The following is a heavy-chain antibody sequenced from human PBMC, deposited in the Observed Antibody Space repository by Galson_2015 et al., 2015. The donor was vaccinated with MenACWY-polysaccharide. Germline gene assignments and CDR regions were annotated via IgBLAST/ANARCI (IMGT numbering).Heavy chain of an antibody. J-gene: IGHJ2*01. CDR3: ASSSSNYAYYSDL. V-gene: IGHV1-18*01. CDR1: GYTFTNHF. D-gene: IGHD4-11*01. CDR2: ISGNDGDT. Sequence: QSGAEVKKPGASVQVSCKASGYTFTNHFITWVRQAPGQGLEWMGWISGNDGDTDYAQKFQGRVTMTTDTSTSTVYMDLRSLKSDDTAIYYCASSSSNYAYYSDLWGRGTLVTVSS.